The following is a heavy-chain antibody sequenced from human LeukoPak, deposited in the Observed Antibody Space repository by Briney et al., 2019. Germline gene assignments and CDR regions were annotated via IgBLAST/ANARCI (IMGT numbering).Heavy chain of an antibody. CDR3: ATYVWGSYRYDY. Sequence: GASVKVSCKASGYIFTDYYMHWVRQTTGQGLEWMGWMNPNSGNTGYAQKFQGRVTMTRNTSISTAYMELSSLRSEDTAVYYCATYVWGSYRYDYWGQGTLVTVSS. V-gene: IGHV1-8*02. J-gene: IGHJ4*02. CDR2: MNPNSGNT. D-gene: IGHD3-16*02. CDR1: GYIFTDYY.